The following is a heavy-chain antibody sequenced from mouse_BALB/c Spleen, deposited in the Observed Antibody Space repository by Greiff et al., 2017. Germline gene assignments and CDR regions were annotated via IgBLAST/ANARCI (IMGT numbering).Heavy chain of an antibody. V-gene: IGHV1-4*02. CDR3: ARGRYDEAWFAY. CDR2: INPSSGYT. CDR1: GYTFTSYT. Sequence: VQVVESAAELARPGASVKMSCKASGYTFTSYTMHWVKQRPGQGLEWIGYINPSSGYTEYNQKFKDKTTLTADKSSSTAYMQLSSLTSEDSAVYYCARGRYDEAWFAYWGQGTLVTVSA. D-gene: IGHD2-14*01. J-gene: IGHJ3*01.